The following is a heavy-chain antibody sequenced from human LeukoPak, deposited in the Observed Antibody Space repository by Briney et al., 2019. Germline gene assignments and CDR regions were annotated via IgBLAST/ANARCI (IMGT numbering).Heavy chain of an antibody. J-gene: IGHJ4*02. V-gene: IGHV3-7*01. CDR3: AKEKKYYYDGSGYPGYDY. D-gene: IGHD3-22*01. Sequence: GGSLRLSCAASGFAFSSFSMSWVRQAPGKGLEWVANLKEDGTEEEYLDSVKGRFTIFRDNAKNSLDLQMNSLRAEDTAVYYCAKEKKYYYDGSGYPGYDYWGQGTLVTVSS. CDR1: GFAFSSFS. CDR2: LKEDGTEE.